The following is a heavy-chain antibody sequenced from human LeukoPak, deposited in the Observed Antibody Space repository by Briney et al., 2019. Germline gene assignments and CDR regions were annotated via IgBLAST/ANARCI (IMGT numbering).Heavy chain of an antibody. J-gene: IGHJ4*02. D-gene: IGHD3-3*01. V-gene: IGHV1-2*02. CDR2: INPNSGGT. CDR1: GYTFTVYY. Sequence: ASVKVSCKAPGYTFTVYYMHWVRQAPGQGLEWMGWINPNSGGTNYAQKFQGRVTMTRDTSISTAYMELSRLRSDDTAVYYCARDPGITIFGVVMYFDYWGQGTLVTVSS. CDR3: ARDPGITIFGVVMYFDY.